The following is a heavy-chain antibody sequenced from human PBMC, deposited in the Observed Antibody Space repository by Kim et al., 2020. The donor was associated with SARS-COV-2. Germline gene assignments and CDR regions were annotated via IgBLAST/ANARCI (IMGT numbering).Heavy chain of an antibody. V-gene: IGHV4-59*13. Sequence: SETLSLTCTVSGASIRTFYWSWIRQAPGKGLEWIGFVFHSGSTKYNPSLQSRVTISADTSKNQFSLKLKSVTAADTAIYFCARDLGIRGTDFHYFYGLD. J-gene: IGHJ6*01. D-gene: IGHD3-16*01. CDR1: GASIRTFY. CDR3: ARDLGIRGTDFHYFYGLD. CDR2: VFHSGST.